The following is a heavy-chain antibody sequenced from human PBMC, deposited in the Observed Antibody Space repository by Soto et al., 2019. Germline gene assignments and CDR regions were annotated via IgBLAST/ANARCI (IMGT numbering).Heavy chain of an antibody. D-gene: IGHD7-27*01. CDR2: IYYSGST. CDR3: ARRWGTYFDF. J-gene: IGHJ4*02. Sequence: QVQLQESGPGLVKPSETLSLTCTGSGCSISSYYWSWIRQPPGKGLEWIGYIYYSGSTDYDPSLNSRVTISVDTSKNQFSLKLSSVTAADTAVYYCARRWGTYFDFWGQGTLVTVSS. CDR1: GCSISSYY. V-gene: IGHV4-59*01.